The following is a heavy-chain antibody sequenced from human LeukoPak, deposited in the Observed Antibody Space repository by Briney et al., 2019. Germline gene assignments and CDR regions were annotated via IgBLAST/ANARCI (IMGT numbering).Heavy chain of an antibody. CDR2: ISSNGNTI. CDR3: AREGTLGYCSSRSCYRRFLDY. V-gene: IGHV3-48*04. Sequence: GGSLRLSCAASGITFSSYSMNWVRQAPGKGLEWVSYISSNGNTIYYADSVKGRFTISRDNAKNSLYLQMNSLRAEDTAVYYCAREGTLGYCSSRSCYRRFLDYWGQGTLVTVSS. J-gene: IGHJ4*02. CDR1: GITFSSYS. D-gene: IGHD2-2*02.